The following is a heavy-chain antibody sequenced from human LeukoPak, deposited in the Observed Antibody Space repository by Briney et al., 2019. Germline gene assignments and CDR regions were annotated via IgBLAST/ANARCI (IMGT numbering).Heavy chain of an antibody. D-gene: IGHD5-18*01. V-gene: IGHV3-23*01. CDR1: GFTFSSYA. CDR2: ISGSGGST. Sequence: GGSLRLSCAASGFTFSSYAMSWVRQAPGKGLEWVSAISGSGGSTYYGDSVKGRFTISRDNSKNTLYLQMNSLRAEDTAVYYCAKDLRGYSYGSFDYWGQGTLVTVSS. CDR3: AKDLRGYSYGSFDY. J-gene: IGHJ4*02.